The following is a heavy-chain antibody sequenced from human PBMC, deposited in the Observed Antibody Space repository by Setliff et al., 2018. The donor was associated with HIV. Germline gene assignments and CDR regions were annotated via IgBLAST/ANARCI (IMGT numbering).Heavy chain of an antibody. CDR2: IKQDASEK. CDR3: ARGHYFKDV. Sequence: LRLSCAASGFLFHTYWMSWVRQAPGKGLEWVANIKQDASEKYYGDSVKGRFTISRDNAKNSLYLQMNSLRAEDTAVYHCARGHYFKDVWGQGTTVTVSS. D-gene: IGHD3-10*01. V-gene: IGHV3-7*04. J-gene: IGHJ6*02. CDR1: GFLFHTYW.